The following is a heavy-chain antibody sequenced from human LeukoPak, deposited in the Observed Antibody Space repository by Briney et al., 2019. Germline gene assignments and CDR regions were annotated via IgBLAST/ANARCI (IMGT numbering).Heavy chain of an antibody. J-gene: IGHJ4*02. V-gene: IGHV3-9*01. CDR2: ISWNSGSI. D-gene: IGHD6-19*01. CDR3: AKDTATIDSSGWYYFDY. CDR1: GFTFDDYA. Sequence: GGSLRLSCAASGFTFDDYAMHWVRHAPGKGLEWVSGISWNSGSIGYADSVKGRFTISRDNAKNSLYLQMNSLRAEDTALYYCAKDTATIDSSGWYYFDYWGQGTLVTVSS.